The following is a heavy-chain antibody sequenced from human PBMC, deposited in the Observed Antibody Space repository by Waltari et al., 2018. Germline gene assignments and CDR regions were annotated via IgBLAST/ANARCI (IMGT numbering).Heavy chain of an antibody. D-gene: IGHD2-2*01. CDR2: INPNSGGT. CDR3: ARDYIVVVPAAIKWFDP. CDR1: GYTFTGYY. J-gene: IGHJ5*02. V-gene: IGHV1-2*06. Sequence: QVQLVQSGAEVKKPGASVKVSCKASGYTFTGYYMHWVRQAPGQGLEWVGRINPNSGGTNYAQKFQGRVTMTRDTSISTAYMELSRLRSDDTAVYYCARDYIVVVPAAIKWFDPWGQGTLVTVSS.